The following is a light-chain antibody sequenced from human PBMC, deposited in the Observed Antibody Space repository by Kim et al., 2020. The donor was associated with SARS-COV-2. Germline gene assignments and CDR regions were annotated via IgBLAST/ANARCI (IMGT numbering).Light chain of an antibody. CDR1: NSVSSDGYN. CDR3: QSYDSSLSGWV. J-gene: IGLJ3*02. V-gene: IGLV1-40*01. Sequence: QTVTISGTGSNSVSSDGYNVHWHQQLPAPAPTLLIFGNKNRPSGLPDRFSGSTSGTSASLAITGLQAEDEAYYCCQSYDSSLSGWVFGGGTKLTVL. CDR2: GNK.